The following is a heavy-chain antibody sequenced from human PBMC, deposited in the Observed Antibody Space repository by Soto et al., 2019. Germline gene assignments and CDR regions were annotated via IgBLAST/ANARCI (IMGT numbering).Heavy chain of an antibody. J-gene: IGHJ4*02. V-gene: IGHV1-69*13. CDR1: GGTFSSYA. D-gene: IGHD3-10*01. CDR3: ARAALSLGFDY. Sequence: SVKVSCKASGGTFSSYASSWGRQAPGQGLEWMGGIIPIFGTANYAQKFQGRVTITADESTSTAYMELSSLTSEDTAVYYCARAALSLGFDYWGQGTLVTVSS. CDR2: IIPIFGTA.